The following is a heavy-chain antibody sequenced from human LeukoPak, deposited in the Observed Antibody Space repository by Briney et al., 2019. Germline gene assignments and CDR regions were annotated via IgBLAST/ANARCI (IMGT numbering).Heavy chain of an antibody. CDR3: AKDMVRGVRIGFDY. CDR1: GFTFDDYA. V-gene: IGHV3-9*01. D-gene: IGHD3-10*01. Sequence: GRSLRLSCAASGFTFDDYAMHWVRQAPGKGLEWVSGISWNSGSIGYADSVKGRFTISGDNAKNSLYLQMNSLRAEDTALYYCAKDMVRGVRIGFDYWGQGTLVTVSS. CDR2: ISWNSGSI. J-gene: IGHJ4*02.